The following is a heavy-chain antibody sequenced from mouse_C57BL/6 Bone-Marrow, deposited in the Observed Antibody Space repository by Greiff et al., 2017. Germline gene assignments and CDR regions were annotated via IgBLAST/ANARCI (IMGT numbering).Heavy chain of an antibody. CDR2: IRNKANGYTT. J-gene: IGHJ4*01. V-gene: IGHV7-3*01. D-gene: IGHD1-1*01. Sequence: EVMLVESGGGLVQPGGSLSLSCAASGFTFTDYYMSWVRQPPGKALEWLGFIRNKANGYTTEYSASVKGRFTISRDNSQSILYLQMNALRAEDSATYYCARYRTLAYYYDAMDYWGQGTSVTVSS. CDR1: GFTFTDYY. CDR3: ARYRTLAYYYDAMDY.